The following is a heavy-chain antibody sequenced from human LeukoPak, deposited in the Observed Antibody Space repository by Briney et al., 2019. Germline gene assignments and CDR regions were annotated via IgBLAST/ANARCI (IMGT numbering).Heavy chain of an antibody. CDR1: GFTFDDYA. CDR2: ISSSSSYI. V-gene: IGHV3-21*01. CDR3: AREAYYYYYMDV. J-gene: IGHJ6*03. Sequence: ESGGSLRLSCAASGFTFDDYAMHWVRQAPGKGLEWVSSISSSSSYIYYADSVKGRFTISRDNAKNSLYLQMNSLRAEDTAVYYCAREAYYYYYMDVWGKGTTVTVSS.